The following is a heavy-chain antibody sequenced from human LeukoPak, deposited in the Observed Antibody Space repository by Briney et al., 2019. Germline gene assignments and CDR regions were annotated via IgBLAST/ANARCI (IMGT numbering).Heavy chain of an antibody. CDR1: GIDFEVYE. D-gene: IGHD5-12*01. V-gene: IGHV3-30*04. J-gene: IGHJ5*02. Sequence: PGGSLRLSCVASGIDFEVYEMHWVRQSPGKGLEWVALISDNGLRTNYAESLKGRFIVSRDNSKNTMDLQMNDLRVEDTGVYFCARERRGYGYGTLDPWGQGTLVTVSS. CDR3: ARERRGYGYGTLDP. CDR2: ISDNGLRT.